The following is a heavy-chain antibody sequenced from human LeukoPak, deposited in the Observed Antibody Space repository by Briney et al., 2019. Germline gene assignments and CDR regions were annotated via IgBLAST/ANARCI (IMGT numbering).Heavy chain of an antibody. Sequence: GGSLRLSCGASGFTFSSYAMSWVRQAPEKGLEWVSAISGSGGSTYYADSVKGRFTISRDNSKNTLYLQMNSLRAEDTAVYYCASSLAFDAFDIWGQGTMVTVSS. CDR1: GFTFSSYA. V-gene: IGHV3-23*01. CDR3: ASSLAFDAFDI. CDR2: ISGSGGST. J-gene: IGHJ3*02.